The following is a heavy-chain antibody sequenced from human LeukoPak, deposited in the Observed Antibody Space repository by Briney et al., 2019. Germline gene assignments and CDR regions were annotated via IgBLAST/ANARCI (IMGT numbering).Heavy chain of an antibody. CDR2: IYYSGST. J-gene: IGHJ4*02. CDR1: GGSISSGGYY. V-gene: IGHV4-31*03. CDR3: ARAGGFFSPFGY. D-gene: IGHD3-3*01. Sequence: SETLSLTCTVSGGSISSGGYYWSWIRQHPGKGLEWIGYIYYSGSTYYNPSLKSRVSISVDTSKNQFSLKLSSVTAADTAVYYCARAGGFFSPFGYWGQGTLVTVSS.